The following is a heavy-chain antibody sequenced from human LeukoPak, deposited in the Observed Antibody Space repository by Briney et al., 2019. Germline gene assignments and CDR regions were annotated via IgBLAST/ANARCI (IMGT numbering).Heavy chain of an antibody. Sequence: PGGSLRLSCAASGFTFDDYAMHWVRQAPGKGLEWVSGISWNSGSIGYADSVKGRFTISRDNAKSSLYLQMNSLRAEDTALYYCAKDTGYSYGGAFDYWGQETLVTVS. V-gene: IGHV3-9*01. J-gene: IGHJ4*02. CDR3: AKDTGYSYGGAFDY. CDR1: GFTFDDYA. D-gene: IGHD5-18*01. CDR2: ISWNSGSI.